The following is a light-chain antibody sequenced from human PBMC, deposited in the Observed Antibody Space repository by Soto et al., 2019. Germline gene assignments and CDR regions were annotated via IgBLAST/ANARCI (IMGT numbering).Light chain of an antibody. CDR2: GES. V-gene: IGKV3D-15*01. Sequence: EIVMTQSPATLSVSPGERATLSCRASQSVSSNLAWYQQKPGQAPRLLIYGESRRATGIPDRFSGSGSGTDFTLTISSLEPEDSAVYYCQQRHMWPITFGQGTRLEI. J-gene: IGKJ5*01. CDR3: QQRHMWPIT. CDR1: QSVSSN.